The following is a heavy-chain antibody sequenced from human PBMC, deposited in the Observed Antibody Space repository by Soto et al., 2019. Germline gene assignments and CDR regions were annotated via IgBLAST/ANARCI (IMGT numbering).Heavy chain of an antibody. CDR2: ISGSGGSA. V-gene: IGHV3-23*01. Sequence: GGSLRLSCVASGFNLWNYAMSWVRQAPGKGLEWVSAISGSGGSAYYADSVKGRFTISRDNSKNTLYLQMNSLRAEDTAVYYCAKDFVYDSSSYLPYFDYWGQGTLVTVSS. J-gene: IGHJ4*02. CDR3: AKDFVYDSSSYLPYFDY. D-gene: IGHD3-22*01. CDR1: GFNLWNYA.